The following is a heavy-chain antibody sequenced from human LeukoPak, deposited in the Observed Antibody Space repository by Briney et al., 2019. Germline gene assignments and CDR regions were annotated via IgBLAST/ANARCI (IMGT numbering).Heavy chain of an antibody. V-gene: IGHV3-23*01. CDR2: ISGSGGST. CDR1: GFTFSSYA. J-gene: IGHJ4*02. CDR3: ARVFTMVRGVPDY. Sequence: GSLRLSCAASGFTFSSYAMSWVRQAPGKGLEWVSAISGSGGSTYYADSVKGRFTISRDNSKNTLYLQMNSLRAEDTAVYYCARVFTMVRGVPDYWGQGTLVTVSS. D-gene: IGHD3-10*01.